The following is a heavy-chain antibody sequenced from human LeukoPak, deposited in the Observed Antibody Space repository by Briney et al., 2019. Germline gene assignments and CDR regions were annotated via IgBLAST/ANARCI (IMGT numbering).Heavy chain of an antibody. CDR3: ARASYWYLRWFDP. V-gene: IGHV1-69*04. CDR1: GGTFSSYA. D-gene: IGHD4-23*01. Sequence: SVKVSCKASGGTFSSYAISWVRQAPGQGLEWMGRIIPILGIANYAQKFQGRVTITADKSTSTAYMELSSLRSEDTAVYYCARASYWYLRWFDPWGQGTLVTVSS. J-gene: IGHJ5*02. CDR2: IIPILGIA.